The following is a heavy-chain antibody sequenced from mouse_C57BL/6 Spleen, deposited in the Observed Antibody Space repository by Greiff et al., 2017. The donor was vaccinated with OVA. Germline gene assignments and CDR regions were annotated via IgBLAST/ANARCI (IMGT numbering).Heavy chain of an antibody. CDR1: GYTFTDYY. Sequence: EVQLQQSGPELVKPGASVKISCKASGYTFTDYYMNWVKQSHGKSLEWIGDINPNNGGTSYNQKFKGKATLTVDKSSSTAYMELRSLTSEDSAVYYCARGPGSYYFDYWGQGTTLTVSS. V-gene: IGHV1-26*01. CDR3: ARGPGSYYFDY. CDR2: INPNNGGT. D-gene: IGHD3-1*01. J-gene: IGHJ2*01.